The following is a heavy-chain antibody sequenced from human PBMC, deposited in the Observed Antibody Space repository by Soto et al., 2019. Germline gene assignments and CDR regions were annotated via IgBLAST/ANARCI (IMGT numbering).Heavy chain of an antibody. CDR2: IDPSDSQT. D-gene: IGHD3-22*01. Sequence: PGESLKISCKGSGYSFAGYWITWVRQMPGKGLEWMGRIDPSDSQTYYSPSFRGHVTISAAKSITTVFLQWSSLRASDTAMYYCARRIYDSDSGPKFQSYFDSWGQGTLVTVSS. CDR1: GYSFAGYW. V-gene: IGHV5-10-1*01. J-gene: IGHJ4*02. CDR3: ARRIYDSDSGPKFQSYFDS.